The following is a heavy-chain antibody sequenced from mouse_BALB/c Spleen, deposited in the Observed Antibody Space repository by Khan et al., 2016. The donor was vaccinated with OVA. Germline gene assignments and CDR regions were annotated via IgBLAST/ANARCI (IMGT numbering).Heavy chain of an antibody. V-gene: IGHV1-81*01. CDR1: GYTFTYYV. Sequence: QVQLQQSGPELVKPGASVKMSCKASGYTFTYYVITWVKQRTGQGLEWIGEIYPGSDNAYYTERFKGKATLTADKSSNTNHMQLSSLTSEDSAVDFCARGDGYYVYVDYWGQGNNPKGSP. D-gene: IGHD2-3*01. J-gene: IGHJ2*01. CDR3: ARGDGYYVYVDY. CDR2: IYPGSDNA.